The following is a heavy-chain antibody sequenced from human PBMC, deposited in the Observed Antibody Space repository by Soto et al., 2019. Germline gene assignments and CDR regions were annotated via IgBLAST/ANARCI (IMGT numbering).Heavy chain of an antibody. CDR2: ISYDGSNK. CDR3: AKDRGPGGGGAFDI. V-gene: IGHV3-30*18. CDR1: GFTFSSYG. Sequence: ESGGGVVQPGRSLRLSCAASGFTFSSYGMHWVRQAPGKGLEWVAVISYDGSNKYYADSVKGRFTISRDNSKNTLYLQMNGLRAEDTVVYYCAKDRGPGGGGAFDIWAKGTMAPVSS. D-gene: IGHD3-10*01. J-gene: IGHJ3*02.